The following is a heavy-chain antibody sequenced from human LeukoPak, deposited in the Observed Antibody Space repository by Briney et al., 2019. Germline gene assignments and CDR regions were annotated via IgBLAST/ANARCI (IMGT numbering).Heavy chain of an antibody. CDR1: GGSISSSSYS. CDR3: ARPSSLYYDFWSGYSDVSYYFDY. D-gene: IGHD3-3*01. CDR2: IYYSGST. J-gene: IGHJ4*02. Sequence: PSETLSLTCTVSGGSISSSSYSWGWIRQPPGKGLEWIGSIYYSGSTYYNPSLKSRVTISVDTSKNQFSLKLSSVTAADTAVYYCARPSSLYYDFWSGYSDVSYYFDYWGQGTLVTVSS. V-gene: IGHV4-39*01.